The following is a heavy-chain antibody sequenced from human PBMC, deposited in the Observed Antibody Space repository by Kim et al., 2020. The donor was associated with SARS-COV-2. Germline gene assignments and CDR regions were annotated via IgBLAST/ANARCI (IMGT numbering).Heavy chain of an antibody. CDR2: IKSKTDGGTT. D-gene: IGHD6-19*01. CDR3: TTALAVAAMGFDY. CDR1: GFTFSNAW. Sequence: GGSLRLSCAASGFTFSNAWMSWVRQAPGKGLEWVGRIKSKTDGGTTDYAAPVKGRFTISRDDSKNTLYLQMNSLKTEDTAVYYCTTALAVAAMGFDYWGQGTLVTVSS. J-gene: IGHJ4*02. V-gene: IGHV3-15*01.